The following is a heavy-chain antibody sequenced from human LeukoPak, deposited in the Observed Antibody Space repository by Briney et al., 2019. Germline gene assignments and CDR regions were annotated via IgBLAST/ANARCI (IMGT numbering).Heavy chain of an antibody. Sequence: GGSLRLSCVASGFTFSSSWMTWVRQAPGKGLEWVANIKQDGRETYYVDSVQGRFTTSRDNAKNSLYLQMNSLRVEDTAIYYCARPGLYCSGGSCYPFENWGQGNLVTVSS. CDR3: ARPGLYCSGGSCYPFEN. J-gene: IGHJ4*02. V-gene: IGHV3-7*03. CDR2: IKQDGRET. CDR1: GFTFSSSW. D-gene: IGHD2-15*01.